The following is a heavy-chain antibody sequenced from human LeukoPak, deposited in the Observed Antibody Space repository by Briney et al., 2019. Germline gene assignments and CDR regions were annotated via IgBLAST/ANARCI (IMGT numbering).Heavy chain of an antibody. V-gene: IGHV3-74*01. D-gene: IGHD2/OR15-2a*01. CDR2: INSDGSST. CDR1: GFTFSSYW. CDR3: ANNFDY. Sequence: GGSLRLSCAASGFTFSSYWMHWVRQAPGKGLGWVSRINSDGSSTSYADSVKGRFTISRDNAKNTLYLQMNSLRAEDTAVYYCANNFDYWGQGTLVTVSS. J-gene: IGHJ4*02.